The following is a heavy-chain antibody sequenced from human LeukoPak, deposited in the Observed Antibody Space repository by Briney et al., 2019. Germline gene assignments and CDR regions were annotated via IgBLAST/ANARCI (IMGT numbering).Heavy chain of an antibody. V-gene: IGHV4-59*01. CDR3: ARVLWGSVSHRRAFDI. D-gene: IGHD3-10*01. J-gene: IGHJ3*02. CDR1: GGSISSYY. Sequence: SETLSLTCTVSGGSISSYYWSWIRQPPGKGLEWIGYINDSGSTSYNPSLKSRVTISVDTSKNQFSLRLSSVAAADSAVYYCARVLWGSVSHRRAFDIWGQGTMVTVSS. CDR2: INDSGST.